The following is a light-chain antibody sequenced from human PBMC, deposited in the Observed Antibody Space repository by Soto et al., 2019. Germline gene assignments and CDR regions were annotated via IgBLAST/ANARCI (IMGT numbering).Light chain of an antibody. V-gene: IGKV1-12*01. CDR1: QHISTW. Sequence: EIRMSNSPSSVSAYVGGRVSITCRASQHISTWLTWYQQKPGKAPKLLIYAASILQSGVPSRFSGSGSGTEFTLTISSLQPDDFATYYCQQYNSYSFGQGTIVDVK. J-gene: IGKJ1*01. CDR2: AAS. CDR3: QQYNSYS.